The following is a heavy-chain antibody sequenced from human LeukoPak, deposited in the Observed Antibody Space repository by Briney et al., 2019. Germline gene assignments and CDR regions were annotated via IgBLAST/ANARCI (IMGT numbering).Heavy chain of an antibody. D-gene: IGHD4-17*01. CDR2: IYSGGST. CDR3: ARRNTRDYVFDY. Sequence: GGSLRLSCAASGFTVSSNYMSWVRQAPGKGLEWVSVIYSGGSTYYADSVKGRFTISRDNSKNTLCLQMNSLRAEDTAVYYCARRNTRDYVFDYWGQGTLVTVSS. J-gene: IGHJ4*02. CDR1: GFTVSSNY. V-gene: IGHV3-66*01.